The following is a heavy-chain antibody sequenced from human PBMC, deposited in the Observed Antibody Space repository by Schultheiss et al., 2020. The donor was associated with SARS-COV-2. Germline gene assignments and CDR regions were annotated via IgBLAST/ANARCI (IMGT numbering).Heavy chain of an antibody. CDR2: ISYDGSNK. V-gene: IGHV3-30-3*01. CDR3: AKDDDSDYGDSGAEYFQH. D-gene: IGHD4-17*01. J-gene: IGHJ1*01. Sequence: GGSLRLSCAASGFTFSGSAMHWVRQAPGKGLEWVAVISYDGSNKYYADSVKGRFTISRDNSKNTLYLQMNSLRAEDTAVYYCAKDDDSDYGDSGAEYFQHWGQGTLVTVSS. CDR1: GFTFSGSA.